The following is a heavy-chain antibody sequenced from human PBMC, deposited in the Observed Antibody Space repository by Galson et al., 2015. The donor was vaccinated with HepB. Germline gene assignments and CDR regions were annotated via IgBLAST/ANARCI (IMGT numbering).Heavy chain of an antibody. Sequence: SLRLSCAASGFTFSSYSMNWVRQAPGKGLEWVSSISSSSSYIYYADSVKGRFTISRDNAKNSLYLQMNSLRAEDTAVYYCASAIVGATGSLNLDYWGQGTLVTVSS. CDR2: ISSSSSYI. V-gene: IGHV3-21*01. CDR3: ASAIVGATGSLNLDY. J-gene: IGHJ4*02. CDR1: GFTFSSYS. D-gene: IGHD1-26*01.